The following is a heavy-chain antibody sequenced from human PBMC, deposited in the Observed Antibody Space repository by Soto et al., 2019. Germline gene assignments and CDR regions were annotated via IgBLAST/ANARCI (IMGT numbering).Heavy chain of an antibody. J-gene: IGHJ6*02. CDR3: ARGGGYYNYGMDV. Sequence: HVQLQESGPGLVKASQTLSFTCTVSGGSISSGGYYWSWIRQHPGKGLEWIGHIYYSGSTYYNTSLKGRLTISVDTSKDQLSLKLSSVTAAATAVYYCARGGGYYNYGMDVWGQGTTVTGSS. D-gene: IGHD1-26*01. CDR1: GGSISSGGYY. V-gene: IGHV4-31*03. CDR2: IYYSGST.